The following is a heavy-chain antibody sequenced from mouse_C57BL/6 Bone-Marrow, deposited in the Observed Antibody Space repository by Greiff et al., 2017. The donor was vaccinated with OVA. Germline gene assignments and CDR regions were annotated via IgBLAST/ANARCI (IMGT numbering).Heavy chain of an antibody. D-gene: IGHD1-1*01. CDR2: IYPRSGNT. CDR1: GYTFTSYG. CDR3: ARFITTVVAHFDY. J-gene: IGHJ2*01. Sequence: VQLQQSGAELARPGASVKLSCKASGYTFTSYGISWVKQRTGQGLEWIGEIYPRSGNTYYNEKFKGKATLTADKSSSTAYMELRSLTSEDSTVYFGARFITTVVAHFDYWGQGTTLTVSS. V-gene: IGHV1-81*01.